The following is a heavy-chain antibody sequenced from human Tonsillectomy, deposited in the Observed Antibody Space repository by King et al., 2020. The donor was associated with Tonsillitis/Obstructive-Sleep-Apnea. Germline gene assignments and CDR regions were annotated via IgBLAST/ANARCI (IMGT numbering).Heavy chain of an antibody. J-gene: IGHJ6*03. CDR3: TTGQDIVVVPAAMTGDYYYYYMDV. D-gene: IGHD2-2*01. Sequence: VQLVESGGGLVKPGGSLRLSCAASGFTFSNAWMSWVRQALGKGLEWVGRIKSKTDGGTTDYAAPVKGRFTISRDDSKNTLYLQMNSLKTEDTAVYYCTTGQDIVVVPAAMTGDYYYYYMDVWGKGTTVTVSS. V-gene: IGHV3-15*01. CDR2: IKSKTDGGTT. CDR1: GFTFSNAW.